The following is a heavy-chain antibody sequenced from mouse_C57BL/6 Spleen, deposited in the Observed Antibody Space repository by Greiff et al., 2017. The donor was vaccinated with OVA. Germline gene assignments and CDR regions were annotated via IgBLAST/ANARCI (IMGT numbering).Heavy chain of an antibody. D-gene: IGHD1-1*01. Sequence: EVHLVESGGGLVKPGGSLKLSCAASGFTFSDYGMHWVRQAPEKGLEWVAYISSGSSTIYYADTVKGRFTISRDNAKNTLFLQMTSLRSEDTAMYYCARWYYGSSYGWFAYWGQGTLVTVSA. V-gene: IGHV5-17*01. CDR2: ISSGSSTI. J-gene: IGHJ3*01. CDR3: ARWYYGSSYGWFAY. CDR1: GFTFSDYG.